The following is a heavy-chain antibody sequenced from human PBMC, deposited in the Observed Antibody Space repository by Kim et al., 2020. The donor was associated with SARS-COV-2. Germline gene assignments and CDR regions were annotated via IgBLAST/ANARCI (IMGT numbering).Heavy chain of an antibody. D-gene: IGHD6-19*01. V-gene: IGHV6-1*01. CDR2: TYYRSKWYN. CDR1: GDSVSSNSAA. J-gene: IGHJ6*02. CDR3: ARDPSGWARLVNQGSYYYGMDV. Sequence: SQTLSLTCAISGDSVSSNSAAWNWIRQSPSRGLEWLGRTYYRSKWYNDYAVSVKSRITINPDTSKNQFSLQLNSVTPEDTAVYYCARDPSGWARLVNQGSYYYGMDVWGQGTTVTVSS.